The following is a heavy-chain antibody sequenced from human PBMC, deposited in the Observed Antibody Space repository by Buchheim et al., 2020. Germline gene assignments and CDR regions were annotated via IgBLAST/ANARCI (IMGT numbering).Heavy chain of an antibody. D-gene: IGHD3-16*02. CDR2: IYYSGTT. V-gene: IGHV4-30-2*05. Sequence: LQLQESGSGLVNPSQTLFLTCAVSGGSISSGGYAWTWIRQLPGKGLEWIGYIYYSGTTYYNPSLKSRVTISVDTSKNEFSLKLSSVTAADTAVYYCARGYNYVRGSYRYFDYWGQGTL. J-gene: IGHJ4*02. CDR1: GGSISSGGYA. CDR3: ARGYNYVRGSYRYFDY.